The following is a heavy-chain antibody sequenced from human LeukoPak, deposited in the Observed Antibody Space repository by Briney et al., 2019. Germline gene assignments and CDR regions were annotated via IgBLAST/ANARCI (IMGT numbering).Heavy chain of an antibody. J-gene: IGHJ4*02. V-gene: IGHV3-53*01. CDR2: IYSGGST. CDR3: ARGQYYDYVWGSYRGTNYFDY. D-gene: IGHD3-16*02. Sequence: PGGSLRLSCAASGFTVSSNYMSWVRQAPGKGLEWVSVIYSGGSTYYSDSVKGRFTISRDNSKNTLYLQMNSLRAEDTAVYYCARGQYYDYVWGSYRGTNYFDYRGQGTLVTVSS. CDR1: GFTVSSNY.